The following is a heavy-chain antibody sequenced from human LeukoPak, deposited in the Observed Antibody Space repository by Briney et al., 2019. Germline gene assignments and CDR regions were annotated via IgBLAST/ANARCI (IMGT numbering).Heavy chain of an antibody. CDR2: ISYDGSNK. Sequence: GGSLRLSCAASGFTFSSYAMHWVRQAPGKGLEWVAVISYDGSNKYSADSVKGRFAISRDNSKNTLYLQMNSLRAEDTAVWYCARETSDWYFDLWGRGTLVTVSS. V-gene: IGHV3-30*09. CDR1: GFTFSSYA. CDR3: ARETSDWYFDL. J-gene: IGHJ2*01.